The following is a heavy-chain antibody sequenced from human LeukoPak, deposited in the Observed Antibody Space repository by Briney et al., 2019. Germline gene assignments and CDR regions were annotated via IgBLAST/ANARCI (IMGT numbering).Heavy chain of an antibody. Sequence: SETLSLTCGVSGYSISSGNYWGWIRPPPGKGLEWMGSIYHSGITYYNPSLKSRVTMSVDTSKNQFSLQLSSVTAADTAVYYCARPIVGPTNGFDYWGQGTLVTVSS. J-gene: IGHJ4*02. CDR2: IYHSGIT. CDR1: GYSISSGNY. CDR3: ARPIVGPTNGFDY. V-gene: IGHV4-38-2*01. D-gene: IGHD1-26*01.